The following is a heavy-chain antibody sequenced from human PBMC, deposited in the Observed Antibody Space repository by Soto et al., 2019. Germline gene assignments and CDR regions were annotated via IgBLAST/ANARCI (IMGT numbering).Heavy chain of an antibody. J-gene: IGHJ4*02. V-gene: IGHV3-30-3*01. Sequence: QVQLVESGGGVVQPGRSLRLSCAASGFTFSDFVMHWVRQAPGKGLEWVASIAFDGSNEDYADSVKGRFTISRDNSNNTLYLQMNSLRAEDTAVYYCARGHKNGWFHFDSWGQGILVTVSS. D-gene: IGHD6-19*01. CDR1: GFTFSDFV. CDR3: ARGHKNGWFHFDS. CDR2: IAFDGSNE.